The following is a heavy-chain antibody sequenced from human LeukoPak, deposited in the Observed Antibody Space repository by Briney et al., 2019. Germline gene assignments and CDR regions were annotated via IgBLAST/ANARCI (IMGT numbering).Heavy chain of an antibody. V-gene: IGHV4-34*01. Sequence: SETLSLTCAVYGGSFSGYYWSWIRRPPGKGLEWIGEINHSGSTNYNPSLKSRVTISVDTSKNQFSLKLSSVTAADTAVYYCARLVWGALNKFDYWGQGTLVTVSS. CDR1: GGSFSGYY. J-gene: IGHJ4*02. CDR3: ARLVWGALNKFDY. CDR2: INHSGST. D-gene: IGHD5/OR15-5a*01.